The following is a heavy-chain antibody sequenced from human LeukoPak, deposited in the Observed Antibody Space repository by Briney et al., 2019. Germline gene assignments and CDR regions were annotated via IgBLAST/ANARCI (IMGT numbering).Heavy chain of an antibody. CDR1: GYTFTGYY. V-gene: IGHV1-2*02. CDR2: INPNSGGT. D-gene: IGHD2-8*01. J-gene: IGHJ4*02. CDR3: ARELHHFVYAILGGYFDY. Sequence: ASVKVSCKASGYTFTGYYMHWVRQAPGQGLEWMGWINPNSGGTNYAQKFQGRVTMTRDTSISTAYMELSRLRSDDTAVYYCARELHHFVYAILGGYFDYWGQGTLVTVSS.